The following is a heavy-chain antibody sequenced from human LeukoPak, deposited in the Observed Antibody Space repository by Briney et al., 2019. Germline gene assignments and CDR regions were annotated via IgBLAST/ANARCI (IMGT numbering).Heavy chain of an antibody. CDR2: INHSGST. J-gene: IGHJ4*02. CDR1: GGSFSGYY. D-gene: IGHD4-17*01. Sequence: SETLSLTCAVYGGSFSGYYWSWIRQPPGKGLEWIGEINHSGSTNYNPSLKSRVTISVDTSKNQFSLKLSSVTAADTAVYYCARGFDYDDYFDYWGQGTLVTVSS. V-gene: IGHV4-34*01. CDR3: ARGFDYDDYFDY.